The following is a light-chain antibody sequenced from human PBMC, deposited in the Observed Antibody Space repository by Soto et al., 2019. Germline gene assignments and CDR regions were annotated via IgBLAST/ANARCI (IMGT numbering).Light chain of an antibody. CDR1: QSVSSNY. Sequence: DIVLTQSPGTLSLSPGERATLSCMASQSVSSNYLAWYQQKPGQAPRLLIYGASSRATGIPDRFSGSGSGTDFTLTISRLEPEDFAVYYCQQYDRSPRTFGQGTKVNI. CDR2: GAS. V-gene: IGKV3-20*01. CDR3: QQYDRSPRT. J-gene: IGKJ1*01.